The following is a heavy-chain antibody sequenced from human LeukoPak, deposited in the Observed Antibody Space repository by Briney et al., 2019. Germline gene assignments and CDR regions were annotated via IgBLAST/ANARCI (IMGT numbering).Heavy chain of an antibody. CDR2: IRYDGSNK. CDR3: AKEATVSTYYYYYYMDV. Sequence: PGGSLRLSCAASGFTFSSYGMHWVRQAPGKGLEWVAFIRYDGSNKYYADSVKGRFTISRDNSKNTLCLQMNSLRAEDTAVYYCAKEATVSTYYYYYYMDVWGKGTTVTVSS. J-gene: IGHJ6*03. D-gene: IGHD4-17*01. CDR1: GFTFSSYG. V-gene: IGHV3-30*02.